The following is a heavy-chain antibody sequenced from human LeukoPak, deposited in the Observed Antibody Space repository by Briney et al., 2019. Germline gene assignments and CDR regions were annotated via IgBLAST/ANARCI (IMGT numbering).Heavy chain of an antibody. Sequence: SETLSLTCAVSGGSISSGGYSWSSIRQPPGKGLEWIGYIYHSGSTYYNPSLKSRVTISVDRSKNQFSLKLSSVTAADTAVYYCARGYSYGYFDYWGQGTLVTVSS. V-gene: IGHV4-30-2*01. CDR1: GGSISSGGYS. CDR2: IYHSGST. CDR3: ARGYSYGYFDY. D-gene: IGHD5-18*01. J-gene: IGHJ4*02.